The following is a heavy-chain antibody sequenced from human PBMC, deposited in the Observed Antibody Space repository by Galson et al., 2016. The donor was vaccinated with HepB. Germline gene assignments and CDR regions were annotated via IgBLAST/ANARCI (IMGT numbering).Heavy chain of an antibody. CDR2: INPSTGDI. Sequence: SVKVSCKASGYNFKAYFMQWVRQAPGRGLEWVGRINPSTGDIHHAQKFQGRLTLTRDASISTAYMELTRLQSDDTAMYYCARDPNGASSFDVWGQGTLVTVSS. CDR3: ARDPNGASSFDV. CDR1: GYNFKAYF. V-gene: IGHV1-2*02. J-gene: IGHJ4*02. D-gene: IGHD1-26*01.